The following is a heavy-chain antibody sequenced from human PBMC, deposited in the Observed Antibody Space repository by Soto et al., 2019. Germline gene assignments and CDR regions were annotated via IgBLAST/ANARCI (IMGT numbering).Heavy chain of an antibody. V-gene: IGHV3-48*03. CDR3: ARTYSVTLPFDY. Sequence: PGGSLRLSCAVSGFTFSSYEMNWVRQAPGKGLEWVSYISSSGSTKYYADSVKGRFTISRDNAKNSLYLQMNSLRAEDTAVYYCARTYSVTLPFDYWGQGTLVTVSS. CDR1: GFTFSSYE. CDR2: ISSSGSTK. D-gene: IGHD2-15*01. J-gene: IGHJ4*02.